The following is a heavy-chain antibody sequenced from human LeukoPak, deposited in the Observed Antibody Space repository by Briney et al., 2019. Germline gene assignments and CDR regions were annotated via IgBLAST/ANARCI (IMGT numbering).Heavy chain of an antibody. D-gene: IGHD4-11*01. CDR1: VFTFSGYL. CDR3: ARDEGLPGYSNGNFDY. V-gene: IGHV3-30-3*01. J-gene: IGHJ4*02. CDR2: ISYDGSNK. Sequence: GGSLRLSCAASVFTFSGYLIHWVRQAPGRGREGVGVISYDGSNKYYADSVKGGFTISRDNSKNTLYLQMTSLRAEDTAVYYCARDEGLPGYSNGNFDYWGQGTLVTVSS.